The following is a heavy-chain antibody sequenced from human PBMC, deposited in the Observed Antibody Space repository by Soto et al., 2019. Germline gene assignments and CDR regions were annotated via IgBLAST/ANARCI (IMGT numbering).Heavy chain of an antibody. CDR2: INSDGSST. D-gene: IGHD3-10*01. CDR1: GFTFSSYW. CDR3: ARDLAPMRFGELYSWFDP. Sequence: VQLVESGGGLVQPGGSLRLSCAASGFTFSSYWMHWVRQAPGKGLVWVSRINSDGSSTSYADSVKGRFTISRDNAKNTLYLQMNSLRAEDTAVYYCARDLAPMRFGELYSWFDPWGQGTLVTVSS. J-gene: IGHJ5*02. V-gene: IGHV3-74*01.